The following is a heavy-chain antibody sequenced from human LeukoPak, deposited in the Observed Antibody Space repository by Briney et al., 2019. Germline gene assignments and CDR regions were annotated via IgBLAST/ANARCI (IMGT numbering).Heavy chain of an antibody. CDR1: GFTFSSYA. V-gene: IGHV3-30*04. D-gene: IGHD4-17*01. J-gene: IGHJ4*02. CDR3: ARDGGSDYENYFDY. Sequence: GRSLRLSCAASGFTFSSYAMHWVRQAPGKGLEWVAVISYDGSNKYYADSVKGRFTISRDNSKNTLYLQMNSLRAEDTAVYYCARDGGSDYENYFDYWGQGTLVTVTS. CDR2: ISYDGSNK.